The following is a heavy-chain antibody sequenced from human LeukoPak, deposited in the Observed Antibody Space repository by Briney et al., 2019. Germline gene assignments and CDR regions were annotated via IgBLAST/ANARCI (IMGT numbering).Heavy chain of an antibody. V-gene: IGHV3-7*01. CDR3: ARPLDCSSTSCYNWFDP. Sequence: GGSLRLSCAASGFTFSSYWMSWVRQAPGKGLEWVANIKQDGSEKYYVDSVKGRFTISRDNAKNSLYLQMNSPRAEDTAVYCCARPLDCSSTSCYNWFDPWGQGTLVTVSS. CDR2: IKQDGSEK. CDR1: GFTFSSYW. D-gene: IGHD2-2*01. J-gene: IGHJ5*02.